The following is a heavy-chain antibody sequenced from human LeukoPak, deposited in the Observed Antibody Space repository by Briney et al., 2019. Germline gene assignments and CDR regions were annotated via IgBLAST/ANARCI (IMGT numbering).Heavy chain of an antibody. D-gene: IGHD3-22*01. CDR3: AKDTMIVVVTFFDY. CDR2: ISRNSRYI. J-gene: IGHJ4*02. CDR1: GFTFSTYS. Sequence: GGSLRLSCAASGFTFSTYSMNWVRQAPGKGLEWVSSISRNSRYIYYADSMRGRFTISRDNAKNSLYLQMNSLRAEDTAVYYCAKDTMIVVVTFFDYWGQGTLVTVSS. V-gene: IGHV3-21*04.